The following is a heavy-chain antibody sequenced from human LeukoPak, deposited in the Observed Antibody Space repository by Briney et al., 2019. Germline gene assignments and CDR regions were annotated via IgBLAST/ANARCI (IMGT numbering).Heavy chain of an antibody. D-gene: IGHD2-15*01. Sequence: SVKVSCKASGGTFSSYTISWVRQAPGQGLEWMGRIIPILGIANYAQKFQGRVTITADKPTSTAYMELSSLRSEDTAVYYCARGGWPHARGMDVWGQGTTVTVSS. CDR2: IIPILGIA. CDR3: ARGGWPHARGMDV. CDR1: GGTFSSYT. V-gene: IGHV1-69*02. J-gene: IGHJ6*02.